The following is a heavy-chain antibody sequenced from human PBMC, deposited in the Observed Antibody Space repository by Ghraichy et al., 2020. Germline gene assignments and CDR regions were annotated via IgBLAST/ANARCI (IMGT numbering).Heavy chain of an antibody. J-gene: IGHJ1*01. D-gene: IGHD3/OR15-3a*01. Sequence: SETLSLTCAVSGDSISSSNWWSWVRQPPGKGLEWIGEIYHSGSTNYNPSLKSRVTISVDKSKNQFSLKVSSVTAADTAVYYCASGDWRYVAEYFQHWGQGTLVTVSS. V-gene: IGHV4-4*02. CDR1: GDSISSSNW. CDR2: IYHSGST. CDR3: ASGDWRYVAEYFQH.